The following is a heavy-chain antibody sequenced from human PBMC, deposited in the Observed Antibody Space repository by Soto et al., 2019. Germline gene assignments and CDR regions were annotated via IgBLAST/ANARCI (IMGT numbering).Heavy chain of an antibody. Sequence: HGESLKISCKGSGYSFTSYWIGWVRQMPGKGLEWMGIIYPGDSDTRYSPSFQGQVTISADKSISTAYLQWSSLKASDTAMYYCARVSGIAAYYYYMDVWGKGTTVTVSS. CDR3: ARVSGIAAYYYYMDV. CDR1: GYSFTSYW. D-gene: IGHD6-13*01. J-gene: IGHJ6*03. V-gene: IGHV5-51*01. CDR2: IYPGDSDT.